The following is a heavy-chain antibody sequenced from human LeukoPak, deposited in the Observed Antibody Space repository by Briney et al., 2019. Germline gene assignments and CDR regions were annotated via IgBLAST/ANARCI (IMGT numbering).Heavy chain of an antibody. CDR2: ISSSGSTI. D-gene: IGHD3-10*01. CDR3: ARDGGIWFGELKTPYYFDY. J-gene: IGHJ4*02. V-gene: IGHV3-48*03. Sequence: PGGSLRLSCAASGFTFSSYEMNWVHQAPGKGLEWVSYISSSGSTIYYADSVKGRFTISRDNAKNSLYLQMNCLRAEDTAVYYCARDGGIWFGELKTPYYFDYWGQGTLVTVSS. CDR1: GFTFSSYE.